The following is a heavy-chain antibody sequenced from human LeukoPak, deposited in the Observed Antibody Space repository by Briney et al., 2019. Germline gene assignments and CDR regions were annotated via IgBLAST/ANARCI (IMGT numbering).Heavy chain of an antibody. V-gene: IGHV3-30-3*02. J-gene: IGHJ3*02. D-gene: IGHD6-6*01. CDR1: GFTFSSYA. Sequence: GRSLRLSCAASGFTFSSYAMHWVRQAPGKGLEWVAVISYDGSNKYYADSVKGRFTISRDNSKNTLYLQMNSLRAEDTAVYYCAKLSSPPSDAFDIWGQGTMVTVSS. CDR2: ISYDGSNK. CDR3: AKLSSPPSDAFDI.